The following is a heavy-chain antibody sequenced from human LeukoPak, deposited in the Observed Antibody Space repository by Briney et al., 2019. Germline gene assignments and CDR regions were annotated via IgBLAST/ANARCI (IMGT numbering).Heavy chain of an antibody. CDR1: GGTFSSYA. CDR2: IIPIFGTA. J-gene: IGHJ6*02. D-gene: IGHD6-6*01. CDR3: AGPWASSMAARLSGYGMDV. V-gene: IGHV1-69*01. Sequence: SVKVSCKASGGTFSSYAISWVRQAPGQGLEWMGGIIPIFGTANYAQKFQGRVTITADESTSTTYMELSSLRSEDTAVYYCAGPWASSMAARLSGYGMDVWGQGTTVTVSS.